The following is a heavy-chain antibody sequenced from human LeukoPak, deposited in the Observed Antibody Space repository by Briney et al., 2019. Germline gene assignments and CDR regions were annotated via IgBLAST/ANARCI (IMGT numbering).Heavy chain of an antibody. J-gene: IGHJ4*02. V-gene: IGHV3-9*01. CDR2: ISWNSGSI. CDR1: GFTFDDYA. CDR3: AKDATFSSGSYFY. Sequence: PGGSLRLSCAASGFTFDDYAMHWVRQAPGKGLEWVSGISWNSGSIGYADSVKGRFTISRDNSKNTLYLQMNSLRAEDTAVYYCAKDATFSSGSYFYWGQGTLVTVSS. D-gene: IGHD3-10*01.